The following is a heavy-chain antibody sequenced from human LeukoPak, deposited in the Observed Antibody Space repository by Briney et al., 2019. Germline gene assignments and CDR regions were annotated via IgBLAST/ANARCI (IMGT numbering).Heavy chain of an antibody. CDR3: ARLSLMNPQLAYWYFDV. CDR1: GGPFSGYY. D-gene: IGHD1-1*01. V-gene: IGHV4-34*01. CDR2: VTRNGDI. Sequence: SETLSLTCAVYGGPFSGYYWSWLRQPPGKGLEWIGEVTRNGDINYNPSLKSRVTLSLEASQNKSSLTVNSVSAADTAMYYCARLSLMNPQLAYWYFDVWGRGTLVTVSS. J-gene: IGHJ2*01.